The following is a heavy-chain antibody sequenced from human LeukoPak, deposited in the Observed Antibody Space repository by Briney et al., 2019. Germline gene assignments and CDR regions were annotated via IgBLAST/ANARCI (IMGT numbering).Heavy chain of an antibody. V-gene: IGHV3-66*04. J-gene: IGHJ4*02. D-gene: IGHD3/OR15-3a*01. CDR1: GSTVSSNY. Sequence: GGSLRLSCAASGSTVSSNYMSWVRQAPGKGLEWVSVIYSGGSTSYADSVKGRFTISRDNSKNTVYLQMNSLRAEDTAVYYCASQRGLVKFDYWGQGTLVTVSS. CDR3: ASQRGLVKFDY. CDR2: IYSGGST.